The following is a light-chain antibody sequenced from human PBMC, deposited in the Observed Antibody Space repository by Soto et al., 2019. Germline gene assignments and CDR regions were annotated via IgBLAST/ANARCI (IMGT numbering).Light chain of an antibody. CDR1: QSVTSSS. J-gene: IGKJ3*01. V-gene: IGKV3-20*01. CDR2: GAS. Sequence: EIVLTQSPGTLSLSPGERATLSCRASQSVTSSSLAWYQQKPGQAPRLLIYGASSRATGIPDRFSGSGSGTDFTLTISRLEPEDFVVYYCQRYGTSPLTFGPGTRADIK. CDR3: QRYGTSPLT.